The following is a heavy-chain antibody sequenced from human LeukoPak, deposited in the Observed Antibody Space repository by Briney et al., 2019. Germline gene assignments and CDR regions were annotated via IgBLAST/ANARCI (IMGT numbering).Heavy chain of an antibody. CDR2: TRNKANSYTT. CDR1: GFTFSDHY. D-gene: IGHD3-10*01. CDR3: ARGGALLWFGELFNFDY. J-gene: IGHJ4*02. V-gene: IGHV3-72*01. Sequence: PGGSLRLSCAASGFTFSDHYMDWVRQAPGKGLEWVGRTRNKANSYTTEYAASVKGRFTISRDDSKNSLYLQMNSLKTEDTAVYYCARGGALLWFGELFNFDYWGQGTLVTVSS.